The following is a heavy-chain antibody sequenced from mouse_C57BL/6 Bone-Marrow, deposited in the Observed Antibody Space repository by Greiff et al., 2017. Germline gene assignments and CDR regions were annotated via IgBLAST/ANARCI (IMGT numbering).Heavy chain of an antibody. V-gene: IGHV1-19*01. Sequence: EVQLQQSGPVLVKPGASVKMSCKASGYTFTDYYMNWVKQSHGKSLEWIGVINPYNGGTSYNQKFKGKATLTVDKSSSTAYMELNSLTSEDSAVYYCARVGYGSSCYFDYWGQGTTLTVSS. J-gene: IGHJ2*01. CDR1: GYTFTDYY. D-gene: IGHD1-1*01. CDR2: INPYNGGT. CDR3: ARVGYGSSCYFDY.